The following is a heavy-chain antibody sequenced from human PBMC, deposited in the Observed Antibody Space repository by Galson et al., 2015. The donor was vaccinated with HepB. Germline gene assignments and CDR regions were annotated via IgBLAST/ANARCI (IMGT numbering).Heavy chain of an antibody. Sequence: SVKVSCKASGHSFTTYHMHWVRQAPGQGLEWMGLINPRGGSTSYAQKFLGRVTLTRDTSTSTVYMEVSSLRSEDTAVYYCARSDCSSTSCSLGNYYYGMEVWGQGTTVTVSS. CDR1: GHSFTTYH. V-gene: IGHV1-46*01. J-gene: IGHJ6*02. CDR2: INPRGGST. CDR3: ARSDCSSTSCSLGNYYYGMEV. D-gene: IGHD2-2*01.